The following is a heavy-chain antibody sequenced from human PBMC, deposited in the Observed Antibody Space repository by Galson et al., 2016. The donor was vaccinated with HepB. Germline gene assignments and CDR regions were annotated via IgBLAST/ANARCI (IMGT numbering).Heavy chain of an antibody. CDR2: VYHTGTT. CDR3: ARPSRVYYYSPYDI. J-gene: IGHJ3*02. Sequence: TLSLTCSVSGASMRSFYWTWLRQAPGRGLEWVGYVYHTGTTSYNVSLKGRVTMSLDTSANQFSLRLTSVTAADTAVYYCARPSRVYYYSPYDIWGQGTVVTVS. CDR1: GASMRSFY. V-gene: IGHV4-59*12. D-gene: IGHD3-10*01.